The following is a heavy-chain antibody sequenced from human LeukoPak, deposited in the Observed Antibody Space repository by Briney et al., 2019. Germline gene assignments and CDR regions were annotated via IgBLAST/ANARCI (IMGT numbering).Heavy chain of an antibody. J-gene: IGHJ3*02. Sequence: GESLKISCNVSGDTFTTYWIAWVRQMPGKGLEWMGIIYPGDSDSRYSPSFQGQVTISADKSISTAYLQWSSLKASDTAMYYCARRILSSINAFDIWGQGTMVTVSS. CDR3: ARRILSSINAFDI. V-gene: IGHV5-51*01. CDR2: IYPGDSDS. D-gene: IGHD1-14*01. CDR1: GDTFTTYW.